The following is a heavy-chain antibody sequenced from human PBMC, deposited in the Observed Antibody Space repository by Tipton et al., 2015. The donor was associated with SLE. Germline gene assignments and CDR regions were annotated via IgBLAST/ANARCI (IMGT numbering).Heavy chain of an antibody. V-gene: IGHV4-39*07. D-gene: IGHD2-15*01. J-gene: IGHJ3*02. Sequence: TLSLTCTVSGGSISSSSYYWGWIRQPPGKGLEWIGSIYYSGSTYYNPSLKSRVTISVDTSKNQFSLKLGSVTAADTAVYYCARALRDIVVVVAATPGAFDIWGQGTMVTVSS. CDR1: GGSISSSSYY. CDR2: IYYSGST. CDR3: ARALRDIVVVVAATPGAFDI.